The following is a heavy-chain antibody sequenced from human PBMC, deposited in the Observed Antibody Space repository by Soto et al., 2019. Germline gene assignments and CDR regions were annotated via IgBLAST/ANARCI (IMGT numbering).Heavy chain of an antibody. CDR3: ARGPRGGYGDYVFDP. CDR2: ISAYNGNT. D-gene: IGHD4-17*01. J-gene: IGHJ5*02. CDR1: GYTFTMYS. V-gene: IGHV1-18*01. Sequence: VASVKVSCKASGYTFTMYSITWVRQAPGQGLQWMGWISAYNGNTNYAQKFQGRVNMTKDTSTSTAYMELRSLRSDDTAMYYCARGPRGGYGDYVFDPWGQGTLVTVSS.